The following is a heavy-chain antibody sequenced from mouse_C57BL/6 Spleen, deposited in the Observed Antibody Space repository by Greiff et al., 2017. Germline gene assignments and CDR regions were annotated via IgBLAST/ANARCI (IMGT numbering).Heavy chain of an antibody. CDR2: IWSGGST. D-gene: IGHD2-4*01. Sequence: QVQLKESGPGLVQPSQSLSITCTVSGFSLTSYGVHWVRQSPGTGLEWLGVIWSGGSTDYNAAFISRLSISKDNSKSQVFFKMNSLQADDTAIYYCARRDYDYDGAWFAYWGQGTLVTVSA. J-gene: IGHJ3*01. CDR1: GFSLTSYG. V-gene: IGHV2-2*01. CDR3: ARRDYDYDGAWFAY.